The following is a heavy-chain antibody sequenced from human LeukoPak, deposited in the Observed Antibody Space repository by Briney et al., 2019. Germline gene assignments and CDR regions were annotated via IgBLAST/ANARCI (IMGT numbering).Heavy chain of an antibody. J-gene: IGHJ4*02. CDR1: GFTFSTFG. CDR3: AKDSNGWTYYFDF. V-gene: IGHV3-48*01. CDR2: VSSSRTTI. Sequence: GGSLRLSCVASGFTFSTFGMNWVRQAPGKGLEWVSYVSSSRTTIYYADSVKGRFTISRDDAKSSLYLQMNSLRAEDTAVYYCAKDSNGWTYYFDFWGRGTLVSVSS. D-gene: IGHD6-19*01.